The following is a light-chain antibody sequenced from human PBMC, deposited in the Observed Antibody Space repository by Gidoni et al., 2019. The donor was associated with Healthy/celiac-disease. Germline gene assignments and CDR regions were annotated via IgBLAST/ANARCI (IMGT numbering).Light chain of an antibody. CDR2: GNS. J-gene: IGLJ2*01. CDR3: QSYDSSLSGNVV. V-gene: IGLV1-40*01. Sequence: QSVLTQPPSVSGAPGQRVPIPCTGSSSNTGAGYDVHWYHQLPGTAPKLLIYGNSNRPSGVPDRFSGSKSGTSASLAITGLQAEDEADYYCQSYDSSLSGNVVFGGGTKLTVL. CDR1: SSNTGAGYD.